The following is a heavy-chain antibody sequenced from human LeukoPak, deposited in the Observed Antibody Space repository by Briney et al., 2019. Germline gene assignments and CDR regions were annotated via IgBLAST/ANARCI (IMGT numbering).Heavy chain of an antibody. J-gene: IGHJ4*02. CDR1: GGSFSGYY. V-gene: IGHV4-34*01. CDR2: INHSGNT. D-gene: IGHD1-14*01. Sequence: PSETLSLTCAVYGGSFSGYYWSWIRQPPGKGLEWIGEINHSGNTNYNPSLKSRVTISVDTSKNQFSLKLSSVTAADTAVYYCARLFAGIFDYWGQGTLVTVSS. CDR3: ARLFAGIFDY.